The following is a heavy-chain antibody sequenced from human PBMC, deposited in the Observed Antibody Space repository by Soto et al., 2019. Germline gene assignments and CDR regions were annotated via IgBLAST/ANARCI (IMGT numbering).Heavy chain of an antibody. V-gene: IGHV4-61*01. J-gene: IGHJ4*02. CDR3: ARDPYQSSNYYGSEFDY. Sequence: PSETLSLTCTVSGVPVSSGSNHWSWIRQPPGKGLEWIGYISHSGNTDYSSSLESRAIISIDTSNNQFSLKLSSVTAADTAVYYCARDPYQSSNYYGSEFDYWGQGILVTVSS. CDR2: ISHSGNT. D-gene: IGHD3-10*01. CDR1: GVPVSSGSNH.